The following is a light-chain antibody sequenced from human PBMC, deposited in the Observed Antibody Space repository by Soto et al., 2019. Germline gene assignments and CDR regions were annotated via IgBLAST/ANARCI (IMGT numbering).Light chain of an antibody. J-gene: IGLJ2*01. V-gene: IGLV4-69*01. Sequence: QPVLTQSPSASASLGASVKLTCTLTSGHSNYAIAWHQQQSEKGPRYLMKLNSDGSHSKRDGIPDRFSGSSSGAERYLTVSSLQSEDEADYYCQTWGAGIVVFGGGTKLTV. CDR3: QTWGAGIVV. CDR1: SGHSNYA. CDR2: LNSDGSH.